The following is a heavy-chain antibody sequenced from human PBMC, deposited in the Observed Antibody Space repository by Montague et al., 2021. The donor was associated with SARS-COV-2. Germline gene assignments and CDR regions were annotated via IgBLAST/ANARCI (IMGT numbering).Heavy chain of an antibody. Sequence: SETLSLTCAVSGGSLNSGSYYWGWIRQPPGKGLEWLASIHYSGYIYNHPSLRIRVTISVDLVKNQFSLKVSSATAADTAAYYCARENFSFCGLDVWGQGTTVTVSS. CDR2: IHYSGYI. CDR3: ARENFSFCGLDV. V-gene: IGHV4-39*02. CDR1: GGSLNSGSYY. J-gene: IGHJ6*02.